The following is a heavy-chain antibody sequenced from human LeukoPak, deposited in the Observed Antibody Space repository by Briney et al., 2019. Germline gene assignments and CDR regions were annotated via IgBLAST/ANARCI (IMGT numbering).Heavy chain of an antibody. V-gene: IGHV1-2*06. D-gene: IGHD5-18*01. CDR1: GYTFTGYY. CDR3: ATTTAMALNYYYYYMDV. Sequence: ASVKVSCKASGYTFTGYYIHWVRQAPGQGLEWMGRINPNSGGTNYAQKFQGRVTMTRDTSISTAYMELSRLRSDDTAVYYCATTTAMALNYYYYYMDVWGKGTTVTVSS. CDR2: INPNSGGT. J-gene: IGHJ6*03.